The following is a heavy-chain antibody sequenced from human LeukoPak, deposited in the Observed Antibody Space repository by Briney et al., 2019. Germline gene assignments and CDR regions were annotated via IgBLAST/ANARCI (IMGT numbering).Heavy chain of an antibody. CDR2: IRYDGSAK. D-gene: IGHD5-24*01. CDR3: ATYRWLGE. V-gene: IGHV3-7*03. CDR1: GLTFSNFW. Sequence: GGSLRLSCGVSGLTFSNFWMTWVRQPPGKGLEWVANIRYDGSAKYYVDSVKGRFTISRDNAKNSLYLQMNSLKAEDTAIYYCATYRWLGEWGQGTLVTVSS. J-gene: IGHJ4*02.